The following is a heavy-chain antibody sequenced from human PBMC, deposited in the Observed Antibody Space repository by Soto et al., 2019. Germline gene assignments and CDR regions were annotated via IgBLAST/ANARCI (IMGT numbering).Heavy chain of an antibody. V-gene: IGHV3-48*01. D-gene: IGHD3-10*01. CDR2: ISSSSSTI. J-gene: IGHJ4*01. CDR1: GFTFSTYS. Sequence: EVQLVESGGGLVQPGGSLRLSCAASGFTFSTYSMNWVRQAPGKGLEWLSYISSSSSTIYYADSVKGRFTISRDNAKNSLYLQMNSLRAEDTAVYYCASLSSFRVDYWGHGTLVTVSS. CDR3: ASLSSFRVDY.